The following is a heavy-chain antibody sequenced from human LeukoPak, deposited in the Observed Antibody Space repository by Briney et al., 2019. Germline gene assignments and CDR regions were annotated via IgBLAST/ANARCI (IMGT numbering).Heavy chain of an antibody. Sequence: TGGSLRLSCAASGSTFSSYAMSWVRQAPGKGLEWVSAISGSGGSTYYADSVKGRFTISRDNSKNTLYLQMNSLRAEDTAVYYCAKDFPVVVVAASFDYWGQGTLVTVSS. CDR2: ISGSGGST. J-gene: IGHJ4*02. D-gene: IGHD2-15*01. CDR3: AKDFPVVVVAASFDY. V-gene: IGHV3-23*01. CDR1: GSTFSSYA.